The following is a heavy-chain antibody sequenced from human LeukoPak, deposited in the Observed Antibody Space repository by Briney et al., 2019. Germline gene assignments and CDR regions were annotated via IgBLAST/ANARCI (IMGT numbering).Heavy chain of an antibody. V-gene: IGHV3-21*06. Sequence: GGSLRLSCAASRFTFSSYSMVWVRQAPGKGLEWVSSISSGSNYIYYADSVKGRFTIPRDNARTSLYLQMNSLRAEDTAVYYCARDKAQDSVYYGMDVWGQGTTVTVSS. CDR3: ARDKAQDSVYYGMDV. CDR2: ISSGSNYI. CDR1: RFTFSSYS. D-gene: IGHD6-6*01. J-gene: IGHJ6*02.